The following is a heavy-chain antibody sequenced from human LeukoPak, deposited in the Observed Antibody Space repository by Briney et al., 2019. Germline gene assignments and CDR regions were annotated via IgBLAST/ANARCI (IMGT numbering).Heavy chain of an antibody. V-gene: IGHV4-59*01. J-gene: IGHJ4*02. CDR2: IYYSGST. D-gene: IGHD4-17*01. CDR3: ATSYGDGVDY. Sequence: SETLSLTCTVSGGSISSYYWSWIRQPPGKGLEWIGYIYYSGSTNYNPSLKSRVTISVDASKNQFSLKLSSVTAADTAVYYCATSYGDGVDYWGQGTLVTVSS. CDR1: GGSISSYY.